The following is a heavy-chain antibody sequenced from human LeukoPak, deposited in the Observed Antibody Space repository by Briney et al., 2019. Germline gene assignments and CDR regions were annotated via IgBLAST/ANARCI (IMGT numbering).Heavy chain of an antibody. V-gene: IGHV3-74*03. D-gene: IGHD2-2*01. Sequence: GSLRLSCAASGFTFSSSWMQWVRQAPGQGLVWVSRINSDESVTTYTNSVKGRFTISRDNAKNTLYLQMNSLRAEDTAMYYCVRSRFTTSSFDYWGQGTRVTGSS. CDR1: GFTFSSSW. CDR3: VRSRFTTSSFDY. J-gene: IGHJ4*02. CDR2: INSDESVT.